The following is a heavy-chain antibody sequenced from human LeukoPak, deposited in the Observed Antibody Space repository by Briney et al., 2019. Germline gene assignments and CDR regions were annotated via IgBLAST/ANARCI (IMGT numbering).Heavy chain of an antibody. CDR2: ISAYNGNT. CDR3: ARASGSSTSLEGWAFDI. V-gene: IGHV1-18*01. D-gene: IGHD2-2*01. Sequence: GASVKVSCKASGYTFTSYGISWVRQAPGQGLEWMGWISAYNGNTNYAQKLQGRVTMTTDTSSTAYMELRSLRSEDTAVYYCARASGSSTSLEGWAFDIWGQGTMVTVSS. J-gene: IGHJ3*02. CDR1: GYTFTSYG.